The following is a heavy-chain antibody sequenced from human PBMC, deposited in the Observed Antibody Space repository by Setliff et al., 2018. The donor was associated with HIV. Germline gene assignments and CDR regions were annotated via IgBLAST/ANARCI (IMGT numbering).Heavy chain of an antibody. V-gene: IGHV1-18*01. J-gene: IGHJ4*02. D-gene: IGHD6-19*01. CDR3: ARDLRKGQWPDFFDY. CDR2: ISAYSGNT. CDR1: GYTFINYG. Sequence: GASVKVSCKTSGYTFINYGVNWVRQAPGQGLEWMGWISAYSGNTNYAQKVKGRVTMTADTSTSTIYLELRSLRSADTAVYYCARDLRKGQWPDFFDYWGQGTLVTVSS.